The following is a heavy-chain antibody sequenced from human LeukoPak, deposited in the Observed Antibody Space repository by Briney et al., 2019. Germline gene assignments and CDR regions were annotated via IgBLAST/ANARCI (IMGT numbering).Heavy chain of an antibody. Sequence: PSETLSLTRALSGYSIRGDDYWVWLRQSPGKGLEWIGSIYHSGSTHYNPSLKSRVTISVETSKNQFSLMLNSVTAAETDVYYCARNRSVTSTPGYDQRGQGTLVTVSS. CDR2: IYHSGST. CDR3: ARNRSVTSTPGYDQ. J-gene: IGHJ4*02. CDR1: GYSIRGDDY. V-gene: IGHV4-38-2*01. D-gene: IGHD4-17*01.